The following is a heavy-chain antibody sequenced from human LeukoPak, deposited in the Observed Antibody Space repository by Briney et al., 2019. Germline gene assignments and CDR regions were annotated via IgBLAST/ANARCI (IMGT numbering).Heavy chain of an antibody. D-gene: IGHD2-15*01. CDR3: ARGRGGD. CDR1: GFTFSSYS. J-gene: IGHJ4*02. CDR2: ISSEGFT. V-gene: IGHV3-53*01. Sequence: GGSLRLSCAASGFTFSSYSMNWVRQAPGKGLEWVSLISSEGFTYYADSVKGRFTISRDNSKNTLYLQMNSLRVEDTAFYYCARGRGGDWGQGALVTVSS.